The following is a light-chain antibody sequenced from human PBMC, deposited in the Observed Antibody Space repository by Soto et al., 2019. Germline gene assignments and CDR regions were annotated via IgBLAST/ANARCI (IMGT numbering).Light chain of an antibody. CDR2: GAS. CDR1: QSVSSN. V-gene: IGKV3-15*01. J-gene: IGKJ1*01. Sequence: EIVMTQSPATLSVSPGERATLSCRASQSVSSNLAWYQQKPGQAPRLLIYGASTRATGIPARFSGSGSGTEFTLTISSLQSEDFAVYYCQQYNNWLVAFGQGTMV. CDR3: QQYNNWLVA.